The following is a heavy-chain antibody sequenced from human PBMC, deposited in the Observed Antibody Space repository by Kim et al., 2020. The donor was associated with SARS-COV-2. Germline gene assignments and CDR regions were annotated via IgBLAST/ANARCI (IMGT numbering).Heavy chain of an antibody. Sequence: SETLSLTCAVYGGSFSGYYWSWIRQPPGKGLEWIGEINHSGSTNYNPSLKSRVTISVDTSKNQFSLKLSSVTAADTAVYYCARRGGGYSYGFPLRPPYYYYGMDVWGQGTTVTVSS. J-gene: IGHJ6*02. CDR3: ARRGGGYSYGFPLRPPYYYYGMDV. V-gene: IGHV4-34*01. CDR1: GGSFSGYY. D-gene: IGHD5-18*01. CDR2: INHSGST.